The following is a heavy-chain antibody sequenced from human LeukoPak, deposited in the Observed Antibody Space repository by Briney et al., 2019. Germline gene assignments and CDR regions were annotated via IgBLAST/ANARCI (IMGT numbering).Heavy chain of an antibody. D-gene: IGHD3-10*01. Sequence: GGSLRLSCAASGFTFSSYWMSWVRQAPGKGLEWVANIKQDGSEKYYVDSVKGRFTISRDNAKNSLYLQMNSLRAEDTAVYYCARLVRHHKYYYGSGSYPDYWGQGTLVTVSS. CDR2: IKQDGSEK. CDR1: GFTFSSYW. J-gene: IGHJ4*02. CDR3: ARLVRHHKYYYGSGSYPDY. V-gene: IGHV3-7*01.